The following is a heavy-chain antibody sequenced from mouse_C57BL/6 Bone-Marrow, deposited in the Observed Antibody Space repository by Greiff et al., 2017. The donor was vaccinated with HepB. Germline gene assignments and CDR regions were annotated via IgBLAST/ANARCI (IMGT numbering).Heavy chain of an antibody. CDR1: GFTFSDYY. CDR2: INYDGSST. CDR3: ARAITTVVDWYFDV. J-gene: IGHJ1*03. Sequence: EVKLMESEGGLVQPGSSMKLSCTASGFTFSDYYMAWVRQVPEKGLEWVANINYDGSSTYYLDSLKSRFIISRDNAKNILYLQMSSLKSEDTATYYCARAITTVVDWYFDVWGTGTTGTVSS. D-gene: IGHD1-1*01. V-gene: IGHV5-16*01.